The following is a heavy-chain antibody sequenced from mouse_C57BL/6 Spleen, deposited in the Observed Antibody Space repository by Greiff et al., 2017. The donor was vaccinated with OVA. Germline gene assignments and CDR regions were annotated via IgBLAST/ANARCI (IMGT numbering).Heavy chain of an antibody. Sequence: DVMLVESGEGLVKPGGSLKLSCAASGFTFSSYAMSWVRQTPEKRLEWVAYISSGGDYIYYADTVKGRFTISRDNARNTLYLQMSSLKSEDTAMYYCTRLDYGEAMGYWGQGTSVTVSS. D-gene: IGHD1-1*01. J-gene: IGHJ4*01. CDR2: ISSGGDYI. CDR3: TRLDYGEAMGY. CDR1: GFTFSSYA. V-gene: IGHV5-9-1*02.